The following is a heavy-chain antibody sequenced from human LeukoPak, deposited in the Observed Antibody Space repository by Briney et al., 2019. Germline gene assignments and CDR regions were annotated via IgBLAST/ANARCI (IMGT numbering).Heavy chain of an antibody. CDR3: ATSSCGGDCYGNWLDP. CDR2: INSDGRSP. Sequence: GGSLRLSCAASGFTFSSSWMHWVRQAPRKGLVWVSRINSDGRSPFYADSVKGRFTISRDNAKNTLFLQVNSLRVEDTAVYYCATSSCGGDCYGNWLDPWGQGTLVTVSS. CDR1: GFTFSSSW. D-gene: IGHD2-21*02. J-gene: IGHJ5*02. V-gene: IGHV3-74*01.